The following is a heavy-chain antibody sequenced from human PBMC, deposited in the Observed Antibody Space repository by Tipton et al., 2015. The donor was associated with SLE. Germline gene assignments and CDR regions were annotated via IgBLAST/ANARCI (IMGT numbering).Heavy chain of an antibody. D-gene: IGHD2-2*01. Sequence: RSLRLSCAASGFTFSSYGMHWVRQAPGKGLEWVAVIWYDGSNKYYADSVKGRFTISRDNSKNTLYLQMSNLRAVDTAVYYCASGYVPAAVDYWGQGTLVTVSS. CDR2: IWYDGSNK. V-gene: IGHV3-33*08. CDR3: ASGYVPAAVDY. J-gene: IGHJ4*02. CDR1: GFTFSSYG.